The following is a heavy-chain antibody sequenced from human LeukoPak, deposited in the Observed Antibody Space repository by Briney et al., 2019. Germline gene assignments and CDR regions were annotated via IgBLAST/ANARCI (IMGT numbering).Heavy chain of an antibody. D-gene: IGHD3-3*01. CDR3: ARVGPFGVVTLDY. CDR1: GGSTSSSSYY. Sequence: SETLSLTCTVSGGSTSSSSYYWGWIRQPPGKGLEWIGSIYYSGSTNYNPSLKSRVTISVDTSKNQFSLKLSSVTAADTAVYYCARVGPFGVVTLDYWGQGTLVTVSS. V-gene: IGHV4-39*07. J-gene: IGHJ4*02. CDR2: IYYSGST.